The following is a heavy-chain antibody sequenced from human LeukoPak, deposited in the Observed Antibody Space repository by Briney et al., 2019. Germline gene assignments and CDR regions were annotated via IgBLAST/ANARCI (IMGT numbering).Heavy chain of an antibody. V-gene: IGHV3-74*01. CDR3: TRDFDFSSAI. J-gene: IGHJ4*02. Sequence: GGSLRLSCEASGFTFSSCWMHWVRQAPGKGLVWVSRISPDGSTTGHADSEKGRFTTSRDNAKNTLFLQMNSLRAEDTAVYYCTRDFDFSSAIWGQGTLVTVSS. CDR2: ISPDGSTT. CDR1: GFTFSSCW. D-gene: IGHD3-3*01.